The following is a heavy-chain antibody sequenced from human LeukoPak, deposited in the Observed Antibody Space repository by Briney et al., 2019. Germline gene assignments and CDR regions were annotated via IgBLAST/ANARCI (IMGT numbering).Heavy chain of an antibody. Sequence: GESLTISCKGSGYSFTSYWIGWVRQMPGKGLEWMGIIYPGDSDTRYGPSFQGQVTISADKSISTAYLQWSSLKASDTAMYYCARCINYDSSGYSYWGQGTLVTVSS. CDR1: GYSFTSYW. CDR2: IYPGDSDT. V-gene: IGHV5-51*01. J-gene: IGHJ4*02. CDR3: ARCINYDSSGYSY. D-gene: IGHD3-22*01.